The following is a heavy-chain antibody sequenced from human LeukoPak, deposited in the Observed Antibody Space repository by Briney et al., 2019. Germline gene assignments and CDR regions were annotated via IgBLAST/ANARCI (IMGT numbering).Heavy chain of an antibody. CDR3: ARGVGDFWSAYYGLDY. Sequence: PGGSLRLSCAASGFTFSTYWMHWVRQAPGKGLVWVSRINSDGSSTTYADSVKGRFTISRDNAKNTLYLQMNSLRAEDTAVYYCARGVGDFWSAYYGLDYWGRGTLVTVSS. CDR1: GFTFSTYW. J-gene: IGHJ4*02. V-gene: IGHV3-74*01. D-gene: IGHD3-3*01. CDR2: INSDGSST.